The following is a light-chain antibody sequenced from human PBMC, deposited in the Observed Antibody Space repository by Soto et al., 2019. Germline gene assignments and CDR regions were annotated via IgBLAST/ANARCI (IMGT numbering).Light chain of an antibody. CDR2: GAS. V-gene: IGKV1-9*01. J-gene: IGKJ4*01. Sequence: DIQLTQSPSFLSASVGDRVTITCRASQGINHYVAWYQQKPGKAPKCLIYGASALQSGVPSRFSGSGSWAEFILSISSLQPEDFATYYCQHVYSYPLTFGGGTRVEI. CDR3: QHVYSYPLT. CDR1: QGINHY.